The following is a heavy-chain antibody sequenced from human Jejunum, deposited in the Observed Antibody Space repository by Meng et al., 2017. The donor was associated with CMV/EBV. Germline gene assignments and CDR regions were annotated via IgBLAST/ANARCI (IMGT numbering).Heavy chain of an antibody. J-gene: IGHJ4*02. D-gene: IGHD1-26*01. Sequence: YTFTDYCLHWVRQAPGQEPQWMGWINPNSGPTSIAQKFQGRVTMTRDTSISTAYMELTNLRSDDTAVYYCAIDISTVWVGTTNSLDYWGQGALVTVSS. CDR1: YTFTDYC. V-gene: IGHV1-2*02. CDR2: INPNSGPT. CDR3: AIDISTVWVGTTNSLDY.